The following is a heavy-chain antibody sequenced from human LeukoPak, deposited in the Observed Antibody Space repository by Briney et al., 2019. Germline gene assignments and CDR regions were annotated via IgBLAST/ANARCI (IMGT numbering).Heavy chain of an antibody. J-gene: IGHJ4*02. Sequence: ASVKVSCKASGYTFTGYYMHWVRQAPGQGLEWMGWINPNSGGTNYAQKFQGRVTMTRDTSISTAYMELSRLRSDDTAVYYCAREIGYCSGGSCYSNFDYWGQGTLVTVSS. CDR1: GYTFTGYY. CDR2: INPNSGGT. V-gene: IGHV1-2*02. CDR3: AREIGYCSGGSCYSNFDY. D-gene: IGHD2-15*01.